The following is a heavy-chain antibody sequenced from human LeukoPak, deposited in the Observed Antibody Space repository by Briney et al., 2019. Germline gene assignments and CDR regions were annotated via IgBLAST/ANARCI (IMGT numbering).Heavy chain of an antibody. CDR3: ARLVGAVAGTRPYYYYGMDV. D-gene: IGHD6-19*01. Sequence: GESLKISCKGSGYGFTSYWIGWVRQMPGKGLEWMGIIYPGDSDTRYSPSFQGQVTISADKSISTAYLQWSSLKASDTAMYYCARLVGAVAGTRPYYYYGMDVWGQGTTVTVSS. J-gene: IGHJ6*02. V-gene: IGHV5-51*01. CDR2: IYPGDSDT. CDR1: GYGFTSYW.